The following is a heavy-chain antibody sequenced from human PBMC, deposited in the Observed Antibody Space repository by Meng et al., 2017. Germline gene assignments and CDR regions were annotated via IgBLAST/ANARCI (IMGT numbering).Heavy chain of an antibody. CDR3: ARAQLDRLFDS. V-gene: IGHV4-4*02. CDR1: GDSIGDTYC. J-gene: IGHJ4*02. CDR2: VTHSEST. D-gene: IGHD2-2*01. Sequence: PLLVKLSVLPALTCAFSGDSIGDTYCWSWISLSPENGLEWIGGVTHSESTYYNPSLHTRFTITVNLYDNQFTLRLFSVTAADTAVYFCARAQLDRLFDSWCQGALVTVSS.